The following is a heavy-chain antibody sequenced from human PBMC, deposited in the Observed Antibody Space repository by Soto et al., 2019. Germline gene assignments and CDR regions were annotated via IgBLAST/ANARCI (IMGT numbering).Heavy chain of an antibody. V-gene: IGHV3-23*01. CDR3: AKIDYERWYQPPY. J-gene: IGHJ4*02. CDR1: GFTFSNYA. Sequence: EVQLLESGGGLVQPGGSLRLSCAASGFTFSNYAMSWVRQAPGKGLEWVSAISGSGGNTHYADSVKGRFTISRDNSKSTLYLEMNSLRAEDTAVYYCAKIDYERWYQPPYWGQGTLVTVSS. D-gene: IGHD2-15*01. CDR2: ISGSGGNT.